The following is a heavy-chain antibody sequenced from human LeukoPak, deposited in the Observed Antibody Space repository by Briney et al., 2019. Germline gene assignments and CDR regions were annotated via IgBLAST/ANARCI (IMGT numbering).Heavy chain of an antibody. CDR3: VREGRTVDTALVDYFDN. Sequence: GGSLRLSCATSGFTFSNYGMHWVRQAPGKGLEWVAGIWWDKSGEFYADSVKGRFTVSRDNSKNSRYLQMSTLRAGDSALYYCVREGRTVDTALVDYFDNWGQGALVTVSS. V-gene: IGHV3-33*01. CDR2: IWWDKSGE. D-gene: IGHD5-18*01. CDR1: GFTFSNYG. J-gene: IGHJ4*02.